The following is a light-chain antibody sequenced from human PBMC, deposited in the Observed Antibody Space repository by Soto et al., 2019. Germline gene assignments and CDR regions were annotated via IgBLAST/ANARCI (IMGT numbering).Light chain of an antibody. CDR3: SSYTTGSMEV. CDR1: SSDVGRYNF. V-gene: IGLV2-14*03. Sequence: QSAMTQPASVSGSPGQSITISCTGTSSDVGRYNFVSWYQQHPGKAPTVMIYDVSKRPSGVSDRFSGSKSGNMAPLTISGLQAEDEADYYCSSYTTGSMEVFGSGTKVTVL. J-gene: IGLJ1*01. CDR2: DVS.